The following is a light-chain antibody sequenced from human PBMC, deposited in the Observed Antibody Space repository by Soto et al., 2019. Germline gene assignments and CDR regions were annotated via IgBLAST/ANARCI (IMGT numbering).Light chain of an antibody. CDR1: SSNIGSND. V-gene: IGLV1-47*01. Sequence: QSVLTQPPSASGTPGQRVTISCSGSSSNIGSNDAFWYQQLPGTAPKLLIYRSNQRRSGVPDRFSGSKSGTSASLAISGLRSEDEADYYCASWDYSLSGVLFGGGTKLTVL. CDR3: ASWDYSLSGVL. CDR2: RSN. J-gene: IGLJ2*01.